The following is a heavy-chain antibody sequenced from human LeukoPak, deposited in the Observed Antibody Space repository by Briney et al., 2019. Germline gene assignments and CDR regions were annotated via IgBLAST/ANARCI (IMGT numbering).Heavy chain of an antibody. CDR1: GYTFTSYA. CDR2: INAGNGST. Sequence: GASVKVSCKASGYTFTSYAMHWVRQAPGQRLEWMGWINAGNGSTKYSQKFQGRVTITRDTSASTAYMELSSLRSEDTAVYYCARDFMVRGVKPNWFDPWGQGTLVTVSS. D-gene: IGHD3-10*01. J-gene: IGHJ5*02. CDR3: ARDFMVRGVKPNWFDP. V-gene: IGHV1-3*01.